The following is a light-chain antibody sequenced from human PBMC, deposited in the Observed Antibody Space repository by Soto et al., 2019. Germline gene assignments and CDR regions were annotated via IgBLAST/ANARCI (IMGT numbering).Light chain of an antibody. CDR1: QSSSSW. V-gene: IGKV1-5*01. J-gene: IGKJ1*01. Sequence: DIQMTQSPSTLSTSVGDRVTITCRASQSSSSWLAWYQQKPGKAPKLLIYDASSLESGVPSRFSGSGSGPEFTLTISSLHPDDFATYYCQQYNSYPWTFGQGTRVELK. CDR2: DAS. CDR3: QQYNSYPWT.